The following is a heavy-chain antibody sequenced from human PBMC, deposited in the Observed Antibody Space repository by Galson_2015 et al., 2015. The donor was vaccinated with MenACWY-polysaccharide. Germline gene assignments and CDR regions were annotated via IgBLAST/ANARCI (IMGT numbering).Heavy chain of an antibody. CDR3: ARVGQYYYDSSLNY. V-gene: IGHV1-69*04. Sequence: QSGAEVKKPGASVKVSCKASGGTFSSYAISWVRQAPGQGLEWMGRIIPILGIANYAQKFQGRVTITRDTSASTAYMELSSLRSEDTAVYYCARVGQYYYDSSLNYWGQGTLVTVSS. D-gene: IGHD3-22*01. J-gene: IGHJ4*02. CDR2: IIPILGIA. CDR1: GGTFSSYA.